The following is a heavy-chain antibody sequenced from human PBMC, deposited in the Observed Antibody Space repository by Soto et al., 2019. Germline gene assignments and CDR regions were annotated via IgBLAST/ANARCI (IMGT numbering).Heavy chain of an antibody. CDR3: ARDSTDKTYFDY. V-gene: IGHV4-59*01. D-gene: IGHD3-9*01. J-gene: IGHJ4*02. Sequence: SETLSLTCTVSGGSISSYYWSWIRQPPGKGLEWIGYIYYSGSTNYNPSLKSRVTISVDTSKNQFSLKLSSVTAADTAVYYCARDSTDKTYFDYWGLGTLVTVSS. CDR1: GGSISSYY. CDR2: IYYSGST.